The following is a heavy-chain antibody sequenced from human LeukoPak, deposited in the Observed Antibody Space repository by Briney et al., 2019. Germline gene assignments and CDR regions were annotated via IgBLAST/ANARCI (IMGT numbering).Heavy chain of an antibody. CDR2: IKEDGSAK. J-gene: IGHJ4*02. D-gene: IGHD1-1*01. CDR1: GLTFSDKW. V-gene: IGHV3-7*01. CDR3: AGTPD. Sequence: GGSLRLSCAVSGLTFSDKWMSWVRQAPGKGLEWVANIKEDGSAKYYVESVRGRFTITRDNGKNSLYLQMNSLRVEDTAVYYCAGTPDWGQGTLVTVSS.